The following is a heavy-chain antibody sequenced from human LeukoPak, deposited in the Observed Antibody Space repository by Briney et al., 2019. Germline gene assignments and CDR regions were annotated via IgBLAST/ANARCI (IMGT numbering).Heavy chain of an antibody. CDR2: ITSGGNT. CDR3: AKGVLRSGIYYYGMDV. CDR1: GFTFSIYA. Sequence: GGSLRLSCAASGFTFSIYAMNWVRQAPGKGLELVSTITSGGNTDYAESSKDRFAISRDNSENTLYLQMNSLRAADTAVYYCAKGVLRSGIYYYGMDVWGQGTTVTVSS. D-gene: IGHD3-10*01. J-gene: IGHJ6*02. V-gene: IGHV3-23*01.